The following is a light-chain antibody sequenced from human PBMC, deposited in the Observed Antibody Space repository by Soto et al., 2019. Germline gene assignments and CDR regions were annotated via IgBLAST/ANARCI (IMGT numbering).Light chain of an antibody. V-gene: IGKV1-9*01. CDR2: AGS. CDR1: QAISNY. J-gene: IGKJ5*01. Sequence: DIPLTQSPSFLSASVGDRVTITCQASQAISNYLVWYQQKPGKAPKVLIYAGSTLQSGVPSKFSGSGSGTEFSLTISSLQPEDFATYYCQQLRSNPITFGQGTRLEI. CDR3: QQLRSNPIT.